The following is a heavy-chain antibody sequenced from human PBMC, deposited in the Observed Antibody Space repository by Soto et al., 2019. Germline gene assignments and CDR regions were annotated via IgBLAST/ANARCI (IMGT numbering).Heavy chain of an antibody. CDR3: AREWDGDGYNSGWFDP. CDR2: ISSSSSTI. Sequence: GGSLILSCAASGFTFSSDSMNWVRQAPGKGLEWVSYISSSSSTIYYADSVKGRFTISRDNAKNSLYLQMNSLRAEDTAVYYCAREWDGDGYNSGWFDPWGQGTLVTVS. V-gene: IGHV3-48*01. J-gene: IGHJ5*02. CDR1: GFTFSSDS. D-gene: IGHD5-12*01.